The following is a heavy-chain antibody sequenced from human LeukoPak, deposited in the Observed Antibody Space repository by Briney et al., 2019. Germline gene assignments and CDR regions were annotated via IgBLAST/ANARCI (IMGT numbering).Heavy chain of an antibody. J-gene: IGHJ4*02. CDR1: GFTLSSYW. V-gene: IGHV3-7*01. D-gene: IGHD1-26*01. CDR2: IKQDGSEK. Sequence: PGGSLRLSCAASGFTLSSYWMTWVRQAPGKGLEWVANIKQDGSEKYYVDSVKGRFTISRDNAKNSLYLQMNSLRAEDTAVYYCARDRGWGLRFLDYWGQGTLVTVSP. CDR3: ARDRGWGLRFLDY.